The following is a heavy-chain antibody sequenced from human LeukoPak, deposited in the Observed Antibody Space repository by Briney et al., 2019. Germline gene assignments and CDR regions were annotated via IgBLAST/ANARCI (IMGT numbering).Heavy chain of an antibody. CDR2: IYHSGST. J-gene: IGHJ4*02. D-gene: IGHD5-12*01. Sequence: PSETLSLTCTVSGGSISSYYWGWIRQPPGKGVEWIGSIYHSGSTYYNPSLKSRVTISVDTSKNQFSLKLSSVTAADTAVYYCAREGSGYESTHWGQGTLVTVSS. V-gene: IGHV4-38-2*02. CDR3: AREGSGYESTH. CDR1: GGSISSYY.